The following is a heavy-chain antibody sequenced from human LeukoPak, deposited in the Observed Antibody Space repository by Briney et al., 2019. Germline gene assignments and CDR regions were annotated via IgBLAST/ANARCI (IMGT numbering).Heavy chain of an antibody. D-gene: IGHD6-13*01. J-gene: IGHJ4*02. CDR3: ARDLPVAAADY. Sequence: KPGGSLRLSCAASGFTFSDYYMSWIRQAPGKGLEWISYINSSGSTIYYADSVKGRFTISRDNAKNSLYLQMNSLRAEDTAVYYCARDLPVAAADYWGQGTLVTVSS. V-gene: IGHV3-11*04. CDR2: INSSGSTI. CDR1: GFTFSDYY.